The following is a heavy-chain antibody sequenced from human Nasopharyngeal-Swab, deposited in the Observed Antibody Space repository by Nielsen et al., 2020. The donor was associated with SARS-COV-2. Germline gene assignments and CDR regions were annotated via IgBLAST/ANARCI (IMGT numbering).Heavy chain of an antibody. CDR3: AGGNSNDY. D-gene: IGHD2-21*01. Sequence: GESLKISCAASGFTFDTYWMAWVRQAPGEGLEWVANIKQDGSVKYYVDSVKGRFTISRDNAKNSLYLQMNSLRAEDTAVYYCAGGNSNDYWGQGTLVTVSS. V-gene: IGHV3-7*01. CDR2: IKQDGSVK. J-gene: IGHJ4*02. CDR1: GFTFDTYW.